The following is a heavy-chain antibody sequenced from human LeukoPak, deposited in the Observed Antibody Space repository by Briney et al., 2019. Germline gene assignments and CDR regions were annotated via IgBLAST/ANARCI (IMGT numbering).Heavy chain of an antibody. CDR3: ARGQWFADRTFDS. Sequence: GGSLRLSCVVSGFTVSNAWMSWVRQAPGKGLEWVSYISSRGSPIYHADSVKGRFTISRDNARNSLYLQMNSLRAEDTAVYYCARGQWFADRTFDSWGQGTLVTVSS. CDR1: GFTVSNAW. J-gene: IGHJ4*02. D-gene: IGHD3-10*01. V-gene: IGHV3-11*04. CDR2: ISSRGSPI.